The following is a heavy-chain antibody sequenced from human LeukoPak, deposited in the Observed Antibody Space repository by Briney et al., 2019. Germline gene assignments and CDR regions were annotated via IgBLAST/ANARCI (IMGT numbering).Heavy chain of an antibody. D-gene: IGHD3-3*01. CDR1: GYTFTGYY. CDR3: ARDPYDFWSGFFHYFDY. J-gene: IGHJ4*02. Sequence: ASVKVSCKASGYTFTGYYMHWVRQAPGQGLEWMGWINPNSGGTNYAQKFQGRVTMTRDTSTSTVYMELSSLRSEDTAVYYCARDPYDFWSGFFHYFDYWGQGTLVTVSS. V-gene: IGHV1-2*02. CDR2: INPNSGGT.